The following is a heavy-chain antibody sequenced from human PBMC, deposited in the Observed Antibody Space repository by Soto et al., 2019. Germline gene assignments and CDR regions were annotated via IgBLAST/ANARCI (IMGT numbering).Heavy chain of an antibody. J-gene: IGHJ4*02. Sequence: SVKVSCKASGGTFSSYAISWVRQAPGQGLEWMGGIIPIFCTANYAQKFQGRVTITADKSTSTAYMELSSLRSEDTAVYYCAISGSYYKGDLDYWGQGTLVTVSS. CDR2: IIPIFCTA. CDR1: GGTFSSYA. CDR3: AISGSYYKGDLDY. V-gene: IGHV1-69*06. D-gene: IGHD3-10*01.